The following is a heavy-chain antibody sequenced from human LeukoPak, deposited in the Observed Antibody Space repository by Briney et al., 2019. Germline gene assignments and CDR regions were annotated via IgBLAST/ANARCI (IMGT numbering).Heavy chain of an antibody. CDR1: GFTFSSYG. CDR3: AKDPGAARVVDY. Sequence: GGSLRLSCAASGFTFSSYGMHWVRQAPGKGLEWVAFIRYDGSNKYYADSVKGRFTISRDNSKNTLYLQMNSLRAEDTAVCYCAKDPGAARVVDYWGQGTLVTVSS. CDR2: IRYDGSNK. D-gene: IGHD6-6*01. J-gene: IGHJ4*02. V-gene: IGHV3-30*02.